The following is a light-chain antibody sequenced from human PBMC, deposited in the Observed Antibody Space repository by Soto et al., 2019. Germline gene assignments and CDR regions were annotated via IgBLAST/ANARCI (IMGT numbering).Light chain of an antibody. CDR1: QSVSSSY. CDR3: QQYGSSPPWT. J-gene: IGKJ1*01. CDR2: GAS. Sequence: IVLPQSPGTLSLSPGERATLSCRASQSVSSSYLAWYQQKPGQAPRLLIYGASSRATGIPDRFSGSGSGTDFTLTISRLEPEDFAVYYCQQYGSSPPWTFGQGTKVDIK. V-gene: IGKV3-20*01.